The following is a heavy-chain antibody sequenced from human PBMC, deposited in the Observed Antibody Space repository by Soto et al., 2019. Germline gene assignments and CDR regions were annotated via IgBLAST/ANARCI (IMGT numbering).Heavy chain of an antibody. V-gene: IGHV4-59*01. CDR3: AKYIWGSPAGNWFDP. CDR2: IYYSGST. CDR1: GGSISSYY. J-gene: IGHJ5*02. Sequence: SETLSLTCTVSGGSISSYYWSWIRQPPGKGLEWIGYIYYSGSTNYNPSLKSRVTISVDTSKNQFSLKLGSVTAADTAVYYCAKYIWGSPAGNWFDPWGQGTLVTVSS. D-gene: IGHD3-16*01.